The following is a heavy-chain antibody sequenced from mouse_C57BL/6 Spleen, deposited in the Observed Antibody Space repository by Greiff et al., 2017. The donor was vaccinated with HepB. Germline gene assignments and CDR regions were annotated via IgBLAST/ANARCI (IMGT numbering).Heavy chain of an antibody. CDR3: ASYYGSSYAVFAY. J-gene: IGHJ3*01. D-gene: IGHD1-1*01. Sequence: QVQLQQSGPELVKPGASVKISCKASGYAFSSSWMNWVKQRPGKGLEWIGRIYPGDGDTNYNGKFKGKATLTADKSSSTAYMQLSSLTSEDSAVYFCASYYGSSYAVFAYWGQGTLVTVSA. V-gene: IGHV1-82*01. CDR2: IYPGDGDT. CDR1: GYAFSSSW.